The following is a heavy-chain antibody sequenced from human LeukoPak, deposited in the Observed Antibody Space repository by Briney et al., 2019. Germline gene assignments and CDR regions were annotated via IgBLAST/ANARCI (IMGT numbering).Heavy chain of an antibody. CDR1: LFTFDDYA. V-gene: IGHV3-9*03. Sequence: PGGSLRLSCAASLFTFDDYAMHWVRQAPGRGVEGVSGMCWNSDTIRYADSVKGRFTISRANAKNSLYLQMNSLRDDDMALYYCARGNSGSYYQDWFDPWGQGTLVTVSS. CDR3: ARGNSGSYYQDWFDP. J-gene: IGHJ5*02. D-gene: IGHD1-26*01. CDR2: MCWNSDTI.